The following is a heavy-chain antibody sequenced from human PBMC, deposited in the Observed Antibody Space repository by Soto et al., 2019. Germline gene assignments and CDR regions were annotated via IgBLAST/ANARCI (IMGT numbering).Heavy chain of an antibody. CDR1: GFSFSTSGVG. Sequence: QITLKESGPTLVKPTQPLTLTCTFSGFSFSTSGVGVGWIRLPPGRALEWLALIYWNHDKRYSPSLQSRLTITKDTSKNQVVLTMTNMDPVDTATYYCAHRSNTDYVWGQGTLVTVSS. CDR2: IYWNHDK. V-gene: IGHV2-5*01. CDR3: AHRSNTDYV. J-gene: IGHJ4*02. D-gene: IGHD4-17*01.